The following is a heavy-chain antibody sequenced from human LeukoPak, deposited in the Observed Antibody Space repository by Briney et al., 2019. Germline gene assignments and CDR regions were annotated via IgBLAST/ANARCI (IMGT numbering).Heavy chain of an antibody. CDR1: GFTFSSYG. V-gene: IGHV3-33*01. CDR3: AREDIVVVVAATAYYYGMDV. J-gene: IGHJ6*02. CDR2: IWYDGSNK. Sequence: PGGSLRLSCAASGFTFSSYGMHWVRQAPGKGLEWVAVIWYDGSNKYYADSVKGRFTISRDNSKNPLYLQMNSLRAEDTAVYYCAREDIVVVVAATAYYYGMDVWGQGTTVTVSS. D-gene: IGHD2-15*01.